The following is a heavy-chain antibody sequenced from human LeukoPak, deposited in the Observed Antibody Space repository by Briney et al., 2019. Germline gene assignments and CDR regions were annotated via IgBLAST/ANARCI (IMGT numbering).Heavy chain of an antibody. CDR2: IYYSGST. CDR3: ARRIAEYDY. CDR1: GGSISSYY. J-gene: IGHJ4*02. D-gene: IGHD6-13*01. Sequence: PSETLSLTCTVSGGSISSYYWSWIRRPPGKGLEWIGYIYYSGSTNYNPSLKSRVTISVDTSKNQFSLKLSSVTAADTAVYYCARRIAEYDYWGQGTLVTVSS. V-gene: IGHV4-59*08.